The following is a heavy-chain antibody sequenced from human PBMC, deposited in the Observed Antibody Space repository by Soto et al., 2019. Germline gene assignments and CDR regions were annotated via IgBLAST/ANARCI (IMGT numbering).Heavy chain of an antibody. CDR3: ARALSGTVTTDVENYYYGMDV. Sequence: SVKVSCKASGGTFSSYAISWVRQAPGQGLEWMGGIIPIFGTANYAQKFQGRVTITAGESTSTAYMELSSLRSEDTAVYYCARALSGTVTTDVENYYYGMDVWGQGTTVTVSS. CDR2: IIPIFGTA. CDR1: GGTFSSYA. J-gene: IGHJ6*02. D-gene: IGHD4-17*01. V-gene: IGHV1-69*13.